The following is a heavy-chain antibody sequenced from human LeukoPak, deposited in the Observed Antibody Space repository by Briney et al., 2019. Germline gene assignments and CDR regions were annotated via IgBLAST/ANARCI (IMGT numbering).Heavy chain of an antibody. Sequence: PSETLSLTCAVYGGSFSGYYWSWIRQPPGKGLEWIGEINHSGSTNYNPSLKSRVTISVDTSKNQFSLKLSSVTAADTAVYYCAIDHRYYYDSSGCSFDYWGQGTLVTVSS. J-gene: IGHJ4*02. CDR1: GGSFSGYY. V-gene: IGHV4-34*01. CDR3: AIDHRYYYDSSGCSFDY. D-gene: IGHD3-22*01. CDR2: INHSGST.